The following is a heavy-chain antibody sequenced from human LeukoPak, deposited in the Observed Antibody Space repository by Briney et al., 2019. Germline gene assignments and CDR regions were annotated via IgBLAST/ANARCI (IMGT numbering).Heavy chain of an antibody. CDR1: GYTFTSYY. V-gene: IGHV1-46*01. CDR2: INYSGGST. J-gene: IGHJ4*02. Sequence: ASVKVSCKASGYTFTSYYMHWVRQAPGQGLEWMGIINYSGGSTNYAQKFQGRVTMTRDSSTSTVYMELSSLRSEDTAVYYCARGSLSVAGLFDYWGREPWSPSPQ. D-gene: IGHD6-19*01. CDR3: ARGSLSVAGLFDY.